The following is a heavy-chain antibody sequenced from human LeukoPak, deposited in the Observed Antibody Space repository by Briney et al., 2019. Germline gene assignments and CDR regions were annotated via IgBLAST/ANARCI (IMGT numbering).Heavy chain of an antibody. CDR3: ARGGGVGSTSLDY. Sequence: SETLSLTCFVSGGSITSYYWSWIRQPPGKGLEWMGFFYYSGSTYINPSLKSRVTISADTSKNQFSLKVDALTAADTAICYCARGGGVGSTSLDYWGQGILVTVSS. J-gene: IGHJ4*02. V-gene: IGHV4-59*01. D-gene: IGHD3-16*01. CDR1: GGSITSYY. CDR2: FYYSGST.